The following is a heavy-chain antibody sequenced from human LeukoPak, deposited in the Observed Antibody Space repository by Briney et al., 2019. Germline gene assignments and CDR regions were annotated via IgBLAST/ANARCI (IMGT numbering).Heavy chain of an antibody. CDR2: TNHSGST. D-gene: IGHD6-6*01. V-gene: IGHV4-34*01. J-gene: IGHJ4*02. Sequence: SETLSLTCAVYGGSFSGYYWSWIRQPPGKGLEWIGETNHSGSTNYNPSLKSRVTISVDTSKNQFSLKLSSVTAADTAVYYCARVRRPDYWGQGTLVTVSS. CDR3: ARVRRPDY. CDR1: GGSFSGYY.